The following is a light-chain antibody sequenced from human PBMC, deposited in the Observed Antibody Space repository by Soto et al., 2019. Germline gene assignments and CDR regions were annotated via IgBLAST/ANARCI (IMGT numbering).Light chain of an antibody. J-gene: IGKJ5*01. CDR2: DAS. V-gene: IGKV3-20*01. Sequence: EVVLTQSPGTLSLSPGERATLSCRASQSVSSSFLAWYQQKPGPAPRLLIYDASTRATGIPDRFSGSGSGTDSTLTISRLEPEDFAVDYCQQSGSSVTFGQGTRLEIK. CDR3: QQSGSSVT. CDR1: QSVSSSF.